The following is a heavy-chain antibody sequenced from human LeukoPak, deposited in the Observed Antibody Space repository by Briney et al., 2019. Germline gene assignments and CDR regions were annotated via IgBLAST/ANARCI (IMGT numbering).Heavy chain of an antibody. Sequence: TGGSLRLSCAATGFTFSSYGMHWVRQAPGKGREGVAVIWYDGSNKYYADSVKGRFTIPRDNSKNTLYLQMNSLRAEDTAVYYCARDASSSWEIDYWGQGTLVTVSS. CDR1: GFTFSSYG. D-gene: IGHD6-6*01. V-gene: IGHV3-33*01. J-gene: IGHJ4*02. CDR2: IWYDGSNK. CDR3: ARDASSSWEIDY.